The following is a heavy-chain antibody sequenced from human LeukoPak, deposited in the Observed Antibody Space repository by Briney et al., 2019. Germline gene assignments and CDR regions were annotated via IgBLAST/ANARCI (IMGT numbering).Heavy chain of an antibody. CDR1: GYTFTGYY. CDR2: INPNSGGT. V-gene: IGHV1-2*02. J-gene: IGHJ4*02. Sequence: GASVKVSCKASGYTFTGYYMHWVRQAPGQGLEWMGWINPNSGGTNYAQKFQGRVTMTRDTSISTAYMELSRLRSDDTAVYYCARDSVVVGSSSWYGGGVDYWGQGTLVTVSS. D-gene: IGHD6-13*01. CDR3: ARDSVVVGSSSWYGGGVDY.